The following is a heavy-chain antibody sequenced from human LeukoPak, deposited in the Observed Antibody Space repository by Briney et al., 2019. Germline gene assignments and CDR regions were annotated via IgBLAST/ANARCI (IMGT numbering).Heavy chain of an antibody. CDR1: GGSFSGYY. CDR3: ARVRRDGYNPGYYFDY. D-gene: IGHD5-24*01. V-gene: IGHV4-34*01. J-gene: IGHJ4*02. Sequence: PSETLSLTCAVYGGSFSGYYWSWIRQPPGKGLEWIGEINHSGSTNYNPSLKSRVTISVDTSKNQFSLKLSSVTAADTAVYYCARVRRDGYNPGYYFDYWGQGTLVTVSS. CDR2: INHSGST.